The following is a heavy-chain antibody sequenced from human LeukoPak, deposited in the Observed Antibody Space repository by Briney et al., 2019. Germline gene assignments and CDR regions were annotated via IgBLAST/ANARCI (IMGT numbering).Heavy chain of an antibody. CDR3: ARDIAVAGTYAFDI. Sequence: GGSLRLSCAASGFTFSKYAMSWVRQAPGKGLEWVAFIRYDGSYKYYADSVKGRFTISRDNSKNTLYLQMNSLRAEDTAVYYCARDIAVAGTYAFDIWGQGTMVTVSS. D-gene: IGHD6-19*01. V-gene: IGHV3-30*02. CDR1: GFTFSKYA. CDR2: IRYDGSYK. J-gene: IGHJ3*02.